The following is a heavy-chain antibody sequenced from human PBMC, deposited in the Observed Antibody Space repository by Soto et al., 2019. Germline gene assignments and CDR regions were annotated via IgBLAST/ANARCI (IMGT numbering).Heavy chain of an antibody. CDR1: GFTFSSYG. V-gene: IGHV3-30*18. D-gene: IGHD2-2*02. CDR3: AKGFCSSTSCYTRIRDSFYGMDV. Sequence: GGSLRLSCAASGFTFSSYGMHWVRQAPGKGLEWVAVISYDGSNKYYADSVKGRFTISRDNSKNTLYLQMSSLRAEDTAVYYCAKGFCSSTSCYTRIRDSFYGMDVWGQGTTVTVSS. CDR2: ISYDGSNK. J-gene: IGHJ6*02.